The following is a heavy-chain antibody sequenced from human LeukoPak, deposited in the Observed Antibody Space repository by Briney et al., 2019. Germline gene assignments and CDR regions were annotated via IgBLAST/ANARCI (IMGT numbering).Heavy chain of an antibody. CDR1: GFTFSSYW. J-gene: IGHJ4*02. CDR2: IKQDGSEK. V-gene: IGHV3-7*01. CDR3: ARVPNRRITIFGVVIKAPPGDY. Sequence: GGSLRLSCAASGFTFSSYWMSWVRQAPGKGLEWVANIKQDGSEKYYEDSVKGRFTISRDNAKNSLYLQMNSLRAEDTAVYYCARVPNRRITIFGVVIKAPPGDYWGQGTLVTVSS. D-gene: IGHD3-3*01.